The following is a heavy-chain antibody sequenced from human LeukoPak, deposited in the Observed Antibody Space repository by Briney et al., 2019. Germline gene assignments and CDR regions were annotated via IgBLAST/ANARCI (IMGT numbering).Heavy chain of an antibody. CDR3: AKDHGYSYGYGTPNPNENYFDY. V-gene: IGHV3-30*02. CDR1: GFTFSSYG. Sequence: ESGGSLRLSCAASGFTFSSYGMHWVRQAPGKGLEWVAFIRYDGSNKYYADSVKGRFTISRDNSKNTLYLQMNSLRAEDTAVYYCAKDHGYSYGYGTPNPNENYFDYWGQGTLVTVSS. CDR2: IRYDGSNK. D-gene: IGHD5-18*01. J-gene: IGHJ4*02.